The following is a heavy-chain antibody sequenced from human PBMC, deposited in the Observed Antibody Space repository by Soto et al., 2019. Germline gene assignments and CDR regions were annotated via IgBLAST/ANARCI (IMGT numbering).Heavy chain of an antibody. CDR1: GFTFSGYS. CDR3: ARDLASATGTFDY. Sequence: GGSLRLSCAGSGFTFSGYSMNWVRQAPGKGLEWVSSISSSSNNMYYADSVKGRFTMSRDNAKNSLYLQMNSLRVDDTAVYYCARDLASATGTFDYWGQGTLVTVSS. CDR2: ISSSSNNM. J-gene: IGHJ4*02. V-gene: IGHV3-21*01. D-gene: IGHD1-1*01.